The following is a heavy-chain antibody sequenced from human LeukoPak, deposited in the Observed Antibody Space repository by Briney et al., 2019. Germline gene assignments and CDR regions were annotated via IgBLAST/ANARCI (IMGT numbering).Heavy chain of an antibody. CDR3: AKVNGDYGRNWFDP. CDR1: GFTFSSYA. CDR2: ISGSGGST. D-gene: IGHD4-17*01. J-gene: IGHJ5*02. V-gene: IGHV3-23*01. Sequence: GGSLRLSCAASGFTFSSYAMSWVRQAPGKGLEWVSAISGSGGSTYYADSVKGRFTISRDNSKNTLYLQMNSVRAEDTAVYYCAKVNGDYGRNWFDPWGQGTLVTVSS.